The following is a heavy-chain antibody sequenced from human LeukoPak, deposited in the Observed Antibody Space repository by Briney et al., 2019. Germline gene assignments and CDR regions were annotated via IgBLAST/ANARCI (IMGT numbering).Heavy chain of an antibody. CDR2: ISAYNGNT. Sequence: GASVKVSCKASGYTFTSYGISWVRQAPGQGLEWMGWISAYNGNTNYAQKLQGRVTMTTDTSTSTAYMELRSLRSDDTAVYYCARDRRIAVAGTFGYWGQGTLVTVSS. D-gene: IGHD6-19*01. CDR1: GYTFTSYG. J-gene: IGHJ4*02. V-gene: IGHV1-18*01. CDR3: ARDRRIAVAGTFGY.